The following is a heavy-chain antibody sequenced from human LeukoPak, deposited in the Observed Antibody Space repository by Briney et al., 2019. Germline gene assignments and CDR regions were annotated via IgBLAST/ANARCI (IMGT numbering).Heavy chain of an antibody. CDR2: IIPIFVTA. CDR3: ARGGWSGDSSSWFPSWFDP. V-gene: IGHV1-69*13. D-gene: IGHD6-13*01. CDR1: GGTFSSYA. J-gene: IGHJ5*02. Sequence: SVKVSCKASGGTFSSYAISWVRQAPGQGLEWMGGIIPIFVTANYAQKFQGRVTITADESTSTAYMELSSLRSEDTAVYYCARGGWSGDSSSWFPSWFDPWGQGTLVTVST.